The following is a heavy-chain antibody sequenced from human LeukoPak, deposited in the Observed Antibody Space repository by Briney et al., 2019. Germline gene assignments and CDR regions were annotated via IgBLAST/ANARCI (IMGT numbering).Heavy chain of an antibody. J-gene: IGHJ4*02. CDR3: ARGSSGYDLDY. CDR1: GFTVSGNY. CDR2: IYSGGST. D-gene: IGHD5-12*01. V-gene: IGHV3-53*04. Sequence: GGSLRLSCAASGFTVSGNYMSWVRQAPGKGLEWVSVIYSGGSTYYADSVKGRFTISRHNSKNTLYLQMNSLRAEDTPVYYCARGSSGYDLDYWGQGTLVTVSS.